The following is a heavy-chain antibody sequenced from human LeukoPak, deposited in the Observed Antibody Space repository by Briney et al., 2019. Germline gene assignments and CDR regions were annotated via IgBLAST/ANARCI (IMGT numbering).Heavy chain of an antibody. Sequence: GGSLRLSCAASGFTFSSYAMSWVRQAPGKGLGWVSAISGSGGSTYYADSVKGRFTISRDNSKNTLYLQMNSLRAEDTAVYYCAKGVSSSWYNWFDPWGQGTLVTVSS. D-gene: IGHD6-13*01. CDR1: GFTFSSYA. CDR3: AKGVSSSWYNWFDP. V-gene: IGHV3-23*01. J-gene: IGHJ5*02. CDR2: ISGSGGST.